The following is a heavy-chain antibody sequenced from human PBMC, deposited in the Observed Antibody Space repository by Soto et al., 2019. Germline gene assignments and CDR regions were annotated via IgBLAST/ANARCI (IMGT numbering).Heavy chain of an antibody. CDR1: GYTFTSYD. J-gene: IGHJ3*02. Sequence: ASVKVSCKASGYTFTSYDINWVRQATGQGLEWMGWMNPNSGNTVYAQKFQGRVTMTRNTSISTAYMELSSLRSEDTAVYYCVRGTYYDFWSGYYTDAFEIWGQGTMVTVSS. D-gene: IGHD3-3*01. CDR2: MNPNSGNT. V-gene: IGHV1-8*01. CDR3: VRGTYYDFWSGYYTDAFEI.